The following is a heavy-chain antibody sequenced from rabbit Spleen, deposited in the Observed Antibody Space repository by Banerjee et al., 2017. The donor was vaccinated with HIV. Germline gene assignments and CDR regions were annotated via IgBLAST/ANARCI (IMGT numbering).Heavy chain of an antibody. CDR2: IHAGSKNNV. CDR1: GFSFSSGYD. Sequence: QEQLVESGGGLVKPGTSLTLICTASGFSFSSGYDMSWVRQAPGKGLEWIACIHAGSKNNVYYASWAKGRFTISKTSSTTVTLQMTSLTAADTATYFCARSGNSYFDVGYRFNLGGPGTLVTVS. J-gene: IGHJ4*01. CDR3: ARSGNSYFDVGYRFNL. V-gene: IGHV1S45*01. D-gene: IGHD6-1*01.